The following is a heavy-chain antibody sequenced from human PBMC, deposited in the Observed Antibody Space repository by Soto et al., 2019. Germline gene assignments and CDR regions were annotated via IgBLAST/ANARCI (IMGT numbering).Heavy chain of an antibody. J-gene: IGHJ4*02. CDR2: ISINSNYR. CDR3: VRCGGGGQFAY. Sequence: PGGSLRLSCAASGFSLSDLYMSWIRQAPGKGLEWVSYISINSNYREYADSVKGRHPISRDNAKNSLYLQMNSLRGEDTAVYYCVRCGGGGQFAYWGQGTLVSVSS. CDR1: GFSLSDLY. D-gene: IGHD2-21*01. V-gene: IGHV3-11*06.